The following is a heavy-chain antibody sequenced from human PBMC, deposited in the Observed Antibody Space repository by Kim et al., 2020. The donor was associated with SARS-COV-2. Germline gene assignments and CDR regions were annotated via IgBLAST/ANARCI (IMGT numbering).Heavy chain of an antibody. CDR3: ARGGDSSSWYTGSAFDI. V-gene: IGHV1-8*01. D-gene: IGHD6-13*01. CDR2: MNPNSGNT. J-gene: IGHJ3*02. CDR1: GYTFTSYD. Sequence: ASVKVSCKASGYTFTSYDINWVRQATGQGLEWMGWMNPNSGNTGYAQKFQGRVTMTRNTSISTAYMELSSLRSEDTAVYYCARGGDSSSWYTGSAFDIWGQGTMVTVSS.